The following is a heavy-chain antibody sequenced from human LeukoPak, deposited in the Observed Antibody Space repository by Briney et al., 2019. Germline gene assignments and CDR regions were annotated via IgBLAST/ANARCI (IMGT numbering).Heavy chain of an antibody. J-gene: IGHJ4*02. V-gene: IGHV3-48*01. CDR3: ARGRPHGNDY. CDR2: ISSSSSTI. D-gene: IGHD4-23*01. Sequence: GGSLRLSCAASGVTFSSYSMNWVRQAPGKGLEWVSYISSSSSTIYYADSVKGRFTISRDNAKNSLYLQMNSLRAEDTAVYYCARGRPHGNDYWGQGTLVTVSS. CDR1: GVTFSSYS.